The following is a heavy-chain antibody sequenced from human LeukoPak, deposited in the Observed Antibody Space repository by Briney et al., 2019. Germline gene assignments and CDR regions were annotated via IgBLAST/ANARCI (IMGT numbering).Heavy chain of an antibody. D-gene: IGHD1-26*01. CDR2: INPSGGST. CDR3: ARDLNSGSYYRYYYYMDV. CDR1: GYSFTGHY. V-gene: IGHV1-46*01. J-gene: IGHJ6*03. Sequence: ASVKVSCKASGYSFTGHYMHWVRQAPGQGLEWMGIINPSGGSTSYAQKFQGRVTMTRDTSTSTVYMELSSLRSEDTAVYYCARDLNSGSYYRYYYYMDVWGKGTTVTISS.